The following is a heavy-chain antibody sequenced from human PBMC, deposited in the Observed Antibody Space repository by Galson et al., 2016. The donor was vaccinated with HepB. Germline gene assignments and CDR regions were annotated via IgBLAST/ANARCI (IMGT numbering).Heavy chain of an antibody. D-gene: IGHD5-18*01. CDR1: GYTFTSYA. V-gene: IGHV1-3*01. CDR3: AVGHSYVYPQGYYYYGMDV. CDR2: INAGNGDT. Sequence: SVKVSCKASGYTFTSYAMHWVRQAPGQRLEWMGWINAGNGDTEYSQKFQGRFTITRDTSARTAYMELSSLRSEDTAVYYCAVGHSYVYPQGYYYYGMDVWGQGTTVTVSS. J-gene: IGHJ6*02.